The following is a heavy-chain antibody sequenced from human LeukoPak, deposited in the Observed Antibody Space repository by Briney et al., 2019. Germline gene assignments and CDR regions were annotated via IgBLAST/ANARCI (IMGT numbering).Heavy chain of an antibody. V-gene: IGHV4-59*01. CDR2: IYYSGST. CDR3: ARGLAAAGTSYFDY. D-gene: IGHD6-13*01. CDR1: GGSINSYY. J-gene: IGHJ4*02. Sequence: PSETLSLTCTVSGGSINSYYWSWLRQPPGKGLEWIGYIYYSGSTNYSPSLKGRVTISVDTSKNQFSLKLSSVTAADTAVYYCARGLAAAGTSYFDYWGQGTLVTVSS.